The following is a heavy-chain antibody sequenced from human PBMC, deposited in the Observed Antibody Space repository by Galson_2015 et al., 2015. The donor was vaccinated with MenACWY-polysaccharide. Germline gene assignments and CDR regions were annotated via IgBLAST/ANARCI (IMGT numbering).Heavy chain of an antibody. D-gene: IGHD6-13*01. Sequence: SLRLSCAASGFTLSSYTMNWVRQAPGKGLEWVSSIRSGSSYIYYADSVKGRFTISRDNAKNSLYLQMNSLRAEDTAVYYCAKDRYGYSNSRGTDYWGQGTLVTVSS. V-gene: IGHV3-21*06. J-gene: IGHJ4*02. CDR1: GFTLSSYT. CDR3: AKDRYGYSNSRGTDY. CDR2: IRSGSSYI.